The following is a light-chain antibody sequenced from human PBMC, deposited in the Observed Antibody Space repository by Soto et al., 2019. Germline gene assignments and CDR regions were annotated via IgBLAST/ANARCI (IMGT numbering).Light chain of an antibody. CDR3: QQRSNWPIT. Sequence: EIVMTQSASTRSVSPGERTTLPCRASQSASSYLAWYQQKPGQAPRLLIYDASNRATGIPARFSGSGSGTDVTLTISSLEPEDFAVYYCQQRSNWPITFGQGTRLEI. CDR1: QSASSY. CDR2: DAS. V-gene: IGKV3-11*01. J-gene: IGKJ5*01.